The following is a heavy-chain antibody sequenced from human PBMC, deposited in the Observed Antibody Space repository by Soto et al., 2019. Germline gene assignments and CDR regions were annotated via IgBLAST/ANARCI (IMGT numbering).Heavy chain of an antibody. D-gene: IGHD1-26*01. CDR2: ISTYNGDT. CDR1: GYTFTTSG. J-gene: IGHJ6*02. V-gene: IGHV1-18*01. Sequence: QVQLVQSGPEVRKPGASVKVSCEASGYTFTTSGISWVRQVPGQGLEWMGWISTYNGDTNSAQNFQGRVLMTAATSTGTAYMEVMSLKSDDTAVYYCARQGSWTYYYYGLDVWGQGTIVTVSS. CDR3: ARQGSWTYYYYGLDV.